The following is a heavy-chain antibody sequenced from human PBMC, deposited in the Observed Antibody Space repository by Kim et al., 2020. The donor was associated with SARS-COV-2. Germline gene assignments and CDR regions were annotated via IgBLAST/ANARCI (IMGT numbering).Heavy chain of an antibody. CDR1: GFTFKTYA. D-gene: IGHD3-3*02. V-gene: IGHV3-23*01. CDR3: TKVISSCTSCFDY. J-gene: IGHJ4*02. CDR2: IIGSGGTT. Sequence: GSLRLSCAASGFTFKTYAMTWVRQAPGKGLEWVSTIIGSGGTTNYADSVKGRFTISRDNSKHTLFLQMHSLRADATAVYYCTKVISSCTSCFDYLGQGT.